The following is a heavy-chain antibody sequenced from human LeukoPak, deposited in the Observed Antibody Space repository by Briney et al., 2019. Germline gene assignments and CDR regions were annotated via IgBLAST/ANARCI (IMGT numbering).Heavy chain of an antibody. Sequence: GGSLRLSCAASGFTVSSNYMSWVRQAPGKGLEWVSVIYSGGTTYYADSVKGRFTISRDNSKNTLYLQMNSLRADDTAVYYCARANWNDDAFDIWGQGTMVTFS. CDR1: GFTVSSNY. CDR3: ARANWNDDAFDI. CDR2: IYSGGTT. D-gene: IGHD1-20*01. J-gene: IGHJ3*02. V-gene: IGHV3-66*01.